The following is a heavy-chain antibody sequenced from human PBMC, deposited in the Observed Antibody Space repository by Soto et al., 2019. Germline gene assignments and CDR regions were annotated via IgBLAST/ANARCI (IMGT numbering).Heavy chain of an antibody. CDR2: IIPIFGTA. CDR1: GLTLSCYS. D-gene: IGHD2-2*02. V-gene: IGHV1-69*01. CDR3: ATTPQADCSSTSCYTGYYYYYGMDV. J-gene: IGHJ6*02. Sequence: SRPTSGLTLSCYSSRWVRQAHGPGLEWIGGIIPIFGTAHYAQKFQGRVTITADESTSTAYMELSSLRSEDTAVYYCATTPQADCSSTSCYTGYYYYYGMDVWGQGTTLSVSS.